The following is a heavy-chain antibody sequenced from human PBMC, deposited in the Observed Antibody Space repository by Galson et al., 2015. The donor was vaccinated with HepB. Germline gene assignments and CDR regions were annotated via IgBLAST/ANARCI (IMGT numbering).Heavy chain of an antibody. J-gene: IGHJ3*01. V-gene: IGHV1-3*01. CDR2: INAGNGNT. CDR3: ARAAYCSSTSCSDALDV. Sequence: SVKVSCKASGYTFTNYAVHWVRQAPGQRLEWMGWINAGNGNTKYSQGFQGGVTITRDTSANTAYMEVSSLRFEDTAVYYCARAAYCSSTSCSDALDVWGQGTMVTVSS. D-gene: IGHD2-2*01. CDR1: GYTFTNYA.